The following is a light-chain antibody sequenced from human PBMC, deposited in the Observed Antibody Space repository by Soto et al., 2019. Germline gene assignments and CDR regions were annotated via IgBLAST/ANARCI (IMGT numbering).Light chain of an antibody. CDR1: SSDVGGYNY. J-gene: IGLJ1*01. V-gene: IGLV2-14*01. Sequence: QSAVTQPASVSGSPGRSITISCTGTSSDVGGYNYVSWYQQHPGKAPKFMIYDVSNRPSGVSNRFSGSKSGNTASLTISGLQAEDEADYYCSSYTTSNTRQIVFGTGTKLTVL. CDR3: SSYTTSNTRQIV. CDR2: DVS.